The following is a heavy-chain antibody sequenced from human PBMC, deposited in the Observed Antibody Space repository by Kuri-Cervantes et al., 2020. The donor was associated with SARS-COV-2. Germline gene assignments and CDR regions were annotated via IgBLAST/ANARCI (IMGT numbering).Heavy chain of an antibody. CDR3: ARDVGYGGSSELDITYFDF. V-gene: IGHV1-69*13. D-gene: IGHD4-23*01. J-gene: IGHJ4*02. CDR1: RDTFTTFG. CDR2: IIPFFGTP. Sequence: SVKVSFKASRDTFTTFGFSWVRQAPGQGLEWMGGIIPFFGTPSYAQRFQGRVTITADEPTRTVYMEMSSLTLEDTAVYFCARDVGYGGSSELDITYFDFWGQGTLVTVSS.